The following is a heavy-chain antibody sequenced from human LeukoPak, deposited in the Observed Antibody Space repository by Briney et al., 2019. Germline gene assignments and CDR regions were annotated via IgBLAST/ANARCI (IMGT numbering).Heavy chain of an antibody. CDR2: IYYSGST. Sequence: NPSETLSLTCTVSGGSISSYYWSWIRQPPGKGLEWIGYIYYSGSTNYNPSLKSRVTISVDTSKNQSSLKLSSVTAADTAVYYCERGVTGPYYYYYYMDVWGKGTTVTVSS. V-gene: IGHV4-59*01. J-gene: IGHJ6*03. CDR3: ERGVTGPYYYYYYMDV. CDR1: GGSISSYY. D-gene: IGHD2-8*02.